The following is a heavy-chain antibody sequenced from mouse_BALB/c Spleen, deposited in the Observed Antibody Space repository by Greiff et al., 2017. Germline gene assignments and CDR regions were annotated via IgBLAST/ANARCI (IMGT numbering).Heavy chain of an antibody. D-gene: IGHD3-2*01. CDR1: GFSLSTSGMG. CDR3: ARTARANFYAMAY. J-gene: IGHJ4*01. CDR2: IWWDDNK. Sequence: QVTLKESGPGILQPSQTLSLTCSFSGFSLSTSGMGVGWIRQPSGEGLEWLADIWWDDNKYYNPSLKSRLTISKDTSSNQVFLKITSVDTADTATSFYARTARANFYAMAYWGQGTSVTVAS. V-gene: IGHV8-5*01.